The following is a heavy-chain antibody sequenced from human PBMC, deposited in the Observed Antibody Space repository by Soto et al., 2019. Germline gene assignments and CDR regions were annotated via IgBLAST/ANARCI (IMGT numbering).Heavy chain of an antibody. CDR1: VGSLDIYL. CDR2: IHKTGST. Sequence: SSETLSVTCSVSVGSLDIYLWGWIRQTPGKGLEWIGYIHKTGSTTYNPNVKTPVTISVDTSRNQFSLKLTSVTPADTAVYYCARGPFFNRKQPFDSWGQGRMVTVSS. CDR3: ARGPFFNRKQPFDS. D-gene: IGHD5-18*01. J-gene: IGHJ4*02. V-gene: IGHV4-59*01.